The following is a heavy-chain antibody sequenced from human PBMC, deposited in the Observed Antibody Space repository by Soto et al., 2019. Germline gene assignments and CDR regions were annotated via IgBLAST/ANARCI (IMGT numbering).Heavy chain of an antibody. V-gene: IGHV3-21*01. CDR1: GFTFRSFT. D-gene: IGHD6-13*01. CDR3: TRDASRDSSARSWLHP. J-gene: IGHJ5*02. CDR2: ISSNSAYI. Sequence: GGSLRLSCAASGFTFRSFTMNWVRQAPGKGLEWVSTISSNSAYIYYTDALRGRFTISRDNAKKSLHLQMNSLRAEDTAVYYCTRDASRDSSARSWLHPCGQGTMVTLST.